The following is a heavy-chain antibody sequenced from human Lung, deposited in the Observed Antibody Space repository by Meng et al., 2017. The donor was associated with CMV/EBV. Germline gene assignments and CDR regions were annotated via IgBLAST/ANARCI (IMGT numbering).Heavy chain of an antibody. Sequence: GGSXRLXCAVSGFTFSDYYMAWIRQAPGKGLEWVSYISGSSTTTYYADAVQGRFTISRDSAKNSLYLEMNSLRAEDTAVYYCERDCATTSCYKPINTDYYFYGLDVXGRGXTVTVSS. CDR3: ERDCATTSCYKPINTDYYFYGLDV. CDR1: GFTFSDYY. CDR2: ISGSSTTT. J-gene: IGHJ6*02. V-gene: IGHV3-11*01. D-gene: IGHD2-2*02.